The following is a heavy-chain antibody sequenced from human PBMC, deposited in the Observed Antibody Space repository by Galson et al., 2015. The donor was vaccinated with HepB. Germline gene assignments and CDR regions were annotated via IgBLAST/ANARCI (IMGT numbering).Heavy chain of an antibody. CDR3: ARHCSGASCHWGRYMDV. V-gene: IGHV5-10-1*01. CDR2: IDPMDSYI. D-gene: IGHD2-15*01. J-gene: IGHJ6*03. CDR1: GYSFSNNW. Sequence: QSGAEVKKPGESLRISCKSSGYSFSNNWISWVRQMPGKGLEWMGRIDPMDSYIKYSPSFQGHVTISVDKSISTAYLQWSSLKASDTAMYFCARHCSGASCHWGRYMDVWGEGTTVTVSS.